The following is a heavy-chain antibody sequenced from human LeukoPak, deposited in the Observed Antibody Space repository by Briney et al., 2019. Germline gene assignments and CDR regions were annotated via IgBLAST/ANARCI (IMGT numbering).Heavy chain of an antibody. CDR2: ISDSGGNT. CDR3: ARGYYYDTSGYSLPLDY. D-gene: IGHD3-22*01. Sequence: GGSLRLSCAASGFTFSSCAMSWVRQAPGKGLEWVAGISDSGGNTYYADSVKGRFTISRDNSKNTLFLQMSSLRAEDTAVYYCARGYYYDTSGYSLPLDYWGQGTLVTVSS. J-gene: IGHJ4*02. V-gene: IGHV3-23*01. CDR1: GFTFSSCA.